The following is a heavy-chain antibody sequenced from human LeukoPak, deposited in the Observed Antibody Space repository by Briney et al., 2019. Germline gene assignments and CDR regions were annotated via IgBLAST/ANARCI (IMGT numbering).Heavy chain of an antibody. J-gene: IGHJ4*02. CDR2: IYYSGST. Sequence: SETLSLTCTVSGGSISIFYWSWIRQPPGKGLEWIGDIYYSGSTNYNPSLKSRLTISLDTSKNQFSLRLTSVTAADTALYYCARIDAVAATPTSFDYWGQGTLVTVSS. V-gene: IGHV4-59*01. CDR3: ARIDAVAATPTSFDY. D-gene: IGHD6-19*01. CDR1: GGSISIFY.